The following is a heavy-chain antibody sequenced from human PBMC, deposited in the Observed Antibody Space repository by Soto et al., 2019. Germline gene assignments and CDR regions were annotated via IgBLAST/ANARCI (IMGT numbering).Heavy chain of an antibody. CDR3: ARDGVAAAGTAYFDY. CDR1: GGTFSSYA. V-gene: IGHV1-69*01. J-gene: IGHJ4*02. Sequence: QVQLVQSGAEVKKPGSSVKVSCKASGGTFSSYAISWVRQAPGQGIEWMGGIIPIFGTANYAQKFQGRVTITEDESTRTAYMELSSVRYEDTAVYYCARDGVAAAGTAYFDYWGQGTLVTVSS. CDR2: IIPIFGTA. D-gene: IGHD6-13*01.